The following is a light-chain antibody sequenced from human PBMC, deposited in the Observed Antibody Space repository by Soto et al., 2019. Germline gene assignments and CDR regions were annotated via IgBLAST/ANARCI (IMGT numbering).Light chain of an antibody. CDR3: QQYNNWPLT. CDR1: QSVSSN. J-gene: IGKJ5*01. CDR2: GAS. Sequence: EIVMTQSPATLSVSPGERATLSCRASQSVSSNLAWYQQNPGQAPRLLIYGASTRATGIPARFGGSGSGTEFTLTISSLQSEDFAVYYCQQYNNWPLTFGQGTRLEIK. V-gene: IGKV3-15*01.